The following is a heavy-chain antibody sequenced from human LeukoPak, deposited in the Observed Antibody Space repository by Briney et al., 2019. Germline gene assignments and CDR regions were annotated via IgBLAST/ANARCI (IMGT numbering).Heavy chain of an antibody. Sequence: PGGSLRLSCAASGFTFSSYSMNWVRQAPGKGLEWVSSISSSSSYIYYADSVKGRFSISRDNSNYTVYLQMNSLRAEDTAVFYCAKFKGHYYYGSSGYCDNWGQGTLVTVSS. D-gene: IGHD3-22*01. V-gene: IGHV3-21*04. CDR2: ISSSSSYI. J-gene: IGHJ4*02. CDR3: AKFKGHYYYGSSGYCDN. CDR1: GFTFSSYS.